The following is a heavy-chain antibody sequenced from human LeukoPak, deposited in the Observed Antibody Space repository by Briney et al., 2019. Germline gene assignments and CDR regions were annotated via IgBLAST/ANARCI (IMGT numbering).Heavy chain of an antibody. D-gene: IGHD6-19*01. J-gene: IGHJ4*02. V-gene: IGHV4-61*01. CDR3: ARGGSSGWLDY. CDR1: GGSVSSGSYY. Sequence: SETLSLICTVSGGSVSSGSYYWSWIRQPPGKGLEWIGYIYYSGSTNYNPSLKSRVTISVDKSKNQFSLKLSSVTAADTAVYYCARGGSSGWLDYWGQGTLVTVSS. CDR2: IYYSGST.